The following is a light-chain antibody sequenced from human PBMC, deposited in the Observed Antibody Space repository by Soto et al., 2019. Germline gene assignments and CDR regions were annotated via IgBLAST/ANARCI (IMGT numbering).Light chain of an antibody. V-gene: IGKV3-11*01. CDR3: QQGSTWPT. J-gene: IGKJ1*01. CDR2: DAS. CDR1: QSVSSY. Sequence: EIVLTQSPATLSLSPGERATLSCRASQSVSSYLAWYQQKPGQAPRLLIYDASNRATGIPDRFSGSGSGTDFALTISSLQPEDFAVYYCQQGSTWPTFGEGTKVDIK.